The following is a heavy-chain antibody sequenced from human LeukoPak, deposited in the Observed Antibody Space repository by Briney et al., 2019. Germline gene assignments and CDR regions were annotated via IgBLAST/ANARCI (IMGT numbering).Heavy chain of an antibody. CDR3: ARDPLHSSYYDILTGYLDY. D-gene: IGHD3-9*01. CDR2: INAGNGNT. J-gene: IGHJ4*02. CDR1: GYTFTSYA. V-gene: IGHV1-3*01. Sequence: ASVKVSCKASGYTFTSYAMHWVRQAPGQRLEWMGWINAGNGNTKYSQKFQGRVTIIRDTSASTAYMELSSLRSEDTAVYYCARDPLHSSYYDILTGYLDYWGQGTLVTVSS.